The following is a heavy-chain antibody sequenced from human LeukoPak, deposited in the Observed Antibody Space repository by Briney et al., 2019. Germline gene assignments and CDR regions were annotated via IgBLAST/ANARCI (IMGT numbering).Heavy chain of an antibody. D-gene: IGHD2-21*02. CDR2: IFYSGST. CDR3: ARRAYCGGDCRFDP. Sequence: SETLSLTCTVSGVSISTRNYYWGWIRQPPGKGLEWIGNIFYSGSTYYSPSFKSRVTISLDTSRNQFSLKLSSVTAADTAVYYCARRAYCGGDCRFDPWGQGTLVTVSS. CDR1: GVSISTRNYY. V-gene: IGHV4-39*07. J-gene: IGHJ5*02.